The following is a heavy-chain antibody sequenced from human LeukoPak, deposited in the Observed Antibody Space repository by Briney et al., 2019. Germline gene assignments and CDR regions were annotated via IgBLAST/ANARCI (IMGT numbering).Heavy chain of an antibody. V-gene: IGHV1-8*01. CDR1: GYTFTSYD. J-gene: IGHJ5*02. CDR3: ARVVWDIVVVPAAWFDP. D-gene: IGHD2-2*01. Sequence: ASVKVSCKASGYTFTSYDINWVRQATGQGLEWMGWMNPYSGNTGYAQKFQGRVTMTRNTSISTAYMELSSLRSEDTAVYYCARVVWDIVVVPAAWFDPWGQGTLVTVSS. CDR2: MNPYSGNT.